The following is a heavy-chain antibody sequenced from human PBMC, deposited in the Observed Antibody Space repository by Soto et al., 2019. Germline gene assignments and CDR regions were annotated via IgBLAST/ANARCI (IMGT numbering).Heavy chain of an antibody. V-gene: IGHV5-51*01. D-gene: IGHD3-10*01. Sequence: HGESLKISCKGSGYSFTSYWIGCVRQIPGKGLEWVVIIYPGDSGTRYSPSFQGQVTISAGKSISTAYLQRRSLKASDTAIYYCARAYGSGGRAHYYYYGMEVWGQGTSVTVSS. CDR3: ARAYGSGGRAHYYYYGMEV. CDR1: GYSFTSYW. J-gene: IGHJ6*02. CDR2: IYPGDSGT.